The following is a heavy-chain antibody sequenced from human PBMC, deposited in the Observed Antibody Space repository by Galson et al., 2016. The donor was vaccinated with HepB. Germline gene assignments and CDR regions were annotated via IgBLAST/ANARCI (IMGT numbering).Heavy chain of an antibody. D-gene: IGHD3-16*01. CDR3: ARVGGSYFNWFDP. V-gene: IGHV4-4*02. CDR2: IYHSGST. CDR1: GGSMSSSVW. Sequence: LSLTCAVSGGSMSSSVWWNWVRQPPGKGLEWIGEIYHSGSTNYNPSLKSRVTIFVDTSKKQFSLRLNSVTAADTAVYYCARVGGSYFNWFDPWGQGTLVTVSS. J-gene: IGHJ5*02.